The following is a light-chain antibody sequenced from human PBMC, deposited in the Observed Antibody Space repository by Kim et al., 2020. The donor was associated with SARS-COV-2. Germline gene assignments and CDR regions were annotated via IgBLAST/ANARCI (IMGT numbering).Light chain of an antibody. Sequence: QAGLTQPPSVSKGLRQTATLTCTGNSNNVGDQGAAWLQQHQGHPPKLLSYTNNNRPSGISERLSASRSGNTASLTITGLQPEDEADYYCSAWDSSLSAWEFGGGTQLTVL. CDR2: TNN. J-gene: IGLJ3*02. V-gene: IGLV10-54*01. CDR3: SAWDSSLSAWE. CDR1: SNNVGDQG.